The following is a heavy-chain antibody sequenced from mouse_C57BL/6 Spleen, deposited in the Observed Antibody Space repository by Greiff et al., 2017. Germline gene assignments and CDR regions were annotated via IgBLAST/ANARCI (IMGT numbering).Heavy chain of an antibody. CDR3: ARASNWDYFDY. J-gene: IGHJ2*01. D-gene: IGHD4-1*01. V-gene: IGHV5-4*01. CDR2: ISDGGSYT. CDR1: GFTFSSYA. Sequence: EVQLVESGGGLVKPGGSLKLSCAASGFTFSSYAMSWVRQTPEKRLEWVATISDGGSYTYYPDNVKGRFTISRDNAKNNLYLQMSHLKSEDTAMYYCARASNWDYFDYWGQGTTLTVSS.